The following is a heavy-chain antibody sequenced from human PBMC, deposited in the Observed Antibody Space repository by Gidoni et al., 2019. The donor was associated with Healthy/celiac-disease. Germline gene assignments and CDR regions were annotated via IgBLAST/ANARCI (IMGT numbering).Heavy chain of an antibody. D-gene: IGHD2-2*01. CDR1: GFTFSSYW. V-gene: IGHV3-7*03. Sequence: EVQLVESGGGLVQPGGSLRLSCAASGFTFSSYWMSWVRQAPGKGLEWVANIKQDGSEKYYVDSVKGRFTISRDNAKNSLYLQMNSLRAEDTAVYYCARDRFSREVGGPYYGMDVWGQGTTVTVSS. J-gene: IGHJ6*02. CDR3: ARDRFSREVGGPYYGMDV. CDR2: IKQDGSEK.